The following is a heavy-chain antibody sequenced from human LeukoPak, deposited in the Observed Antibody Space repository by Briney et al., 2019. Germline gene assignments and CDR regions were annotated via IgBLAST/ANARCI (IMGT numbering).Heavy chain of an antibody. CDR2: INHSRST. CDR1: GGSFSGYY. V-gene: IGHV4-34*01. D-gene: IGHD5-18*01. Sequence: SETLSLTCAVYGGSFSGYYWSWIRQPPGKGLEWIGEINHSRSTNYNPSLKSRVTISVDTSKNQFSLKLSSVTAADTAVYYCARDGSGYSYHYWGQGTLVTVSS. J-gene: IGHJ4*02. CDR3: ARDGSGYSYHY.